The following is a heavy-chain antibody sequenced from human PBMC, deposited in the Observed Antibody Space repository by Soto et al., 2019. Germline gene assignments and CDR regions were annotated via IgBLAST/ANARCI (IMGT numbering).Heavy chain of an antibody. D-gene: IGHD2-2*01. CDR1: GGTFSSYA. CDR3: ARDLIVVVPAASGYYYYGMDV. J-gene: IGHJ6*02. CDR2: IIPIFGTA. Sequence: QVQLVQSGAEVKKPGSSVKVSCKASGGTFSSYAISWVRQAPGQGLEWMGGIIPIFGTANYAQKFQGRVTITADESTGTAYMELSSLRSEDTAVYYCARDLIVVVPAASGYYYYGMDVWGQGTTVTVSS. V-gene: IGHV1-69*01.